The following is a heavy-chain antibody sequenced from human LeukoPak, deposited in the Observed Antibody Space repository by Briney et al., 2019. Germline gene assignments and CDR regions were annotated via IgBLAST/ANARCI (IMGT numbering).Heavy chain of an antibody. CDR1: GFTFSTYF. J-gene: IGHJ5*02. Sequence: GGSLRLSCAASGFTFSTYFMHWVRQAPGKGLVWVSRIHPDGSSTVYADSVKGRFTISRDNSKNTLYLQMNSLRAEDTAVYYCAKIPGDDTNWFDPWGQGTLVTVSS. V-gene: IGHV3-74*01. CDR2: IHPDGSST. CDR3: AKIPGDDTNWFDP. D-gene: IGHD3-22*01.